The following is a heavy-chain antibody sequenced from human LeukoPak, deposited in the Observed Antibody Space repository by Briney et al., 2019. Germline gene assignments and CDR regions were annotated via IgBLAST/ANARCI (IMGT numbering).Heavy chain of an antibody. Sequence: ASVKVSCKASGYTFTSYGISWVRQAPGQGLEWMGWISTYNDNTNYAQKLQGRVTISTDTSTSTAYMELRSLRSDDTAVYYCARDVGGYFDYWGQGTLVTVSS. V-gene: IGHV1-18*01. J-gene: IGHJ4*02. CDR1: GYTFTSYG. CDR2: ISTYNDNT. CDR3: ARDVGGYFDY.